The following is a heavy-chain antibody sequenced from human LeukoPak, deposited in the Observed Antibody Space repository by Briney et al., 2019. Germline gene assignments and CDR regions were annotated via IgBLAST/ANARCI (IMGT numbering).Heavy chain of an antibody. Sequence: ASVKVSCKASDYTFITYGLSWVRQAPGQGLEWMGWINAYNGNTNYAQKLQGRVTMTTDTSTNTAYMELRSLRSDDTAVYYCARDRSEHYDRSAYSWNDAFDLWGQGTMVTVSS. J-gene: IGHJ3*01. D-gene: IGHD3-22*01. V-gene: IGHV1-18*01. CDR2: INAYNGNT. CDR3: ARDRSEHYDRSAYSWNDAFDL. CDR1: DYTFITYG.